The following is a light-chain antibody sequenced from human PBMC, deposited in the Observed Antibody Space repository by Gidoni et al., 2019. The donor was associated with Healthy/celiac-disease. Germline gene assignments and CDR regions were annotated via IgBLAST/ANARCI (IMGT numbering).Light chain of an antibody. CDR2: QDS. Sequence: SYELTQPSSVSVSPGQTASITCSGDKLGDKYACWYQQKTGQSPVLVIYQDSKRPSGIPERFSGSNSGNTATLTISGTQAMDEADYYCQAWDSSTYVVFGGGTKLTVL. CDR3: QAWDSSTYVV. CDR1: KLGDKY. J-gene: IGLJ2*01. V-gene: IGLV3-1*01.